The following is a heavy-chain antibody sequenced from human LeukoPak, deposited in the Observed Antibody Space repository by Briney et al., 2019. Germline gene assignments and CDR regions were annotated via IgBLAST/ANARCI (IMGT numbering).Heavy chain of an antibody. CDR1: GYTFTSYG. Sequence: ASVKVSCKASGYTFTSYGISWVRQAPGQGLEWMGWISAYNGNTNYAQKLEGRVTMTTDTSTSTAYMELRSLRSEDTAVYYCARGRGGIAAPQNYYFDYWGQGTLLTVSS. CDR2: ISAYNGNT. CDR3: ARGRGGIAAPQNYYFDY. D-gene: IGHD6-6*01. V-gene: IGHV1-18*01. J-gene: IGHJ4*02.